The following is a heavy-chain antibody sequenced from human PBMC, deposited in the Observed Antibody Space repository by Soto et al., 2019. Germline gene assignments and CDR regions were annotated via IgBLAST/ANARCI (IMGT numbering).Heavy chain of an antibody. CDR2: IYYSGST. V-gene: IGHV4-59*01. Sequence: SETLSLTCTVSGGSIGSYYWSWIRQPPGKGLEWIGYIYYSGSTNYNPSLKSRVTISVDTSKNQFSLQLSSVTAADTAVYYCAREYCSGGSCYWNAFDIWGQGTMVTVSS. J-gene: IGHJ3*02. D-gene: IGHD2-15*01. CDR1: GGSIGSYY. CDR3: AREYCSGGSCYWNAFDI.